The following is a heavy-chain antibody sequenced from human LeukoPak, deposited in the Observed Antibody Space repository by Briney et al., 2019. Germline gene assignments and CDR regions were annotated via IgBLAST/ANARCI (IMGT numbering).Heavy chain of an antibody. J-gene: IGHJ4*02. CDR1: GFTFSDYY. V-gene: IGHV3-11*04. CDR3: ARVKSYYDSSGYPN. Sequence: AGGSLRLSCAASGFTFSDYYMSWIRQAPGKGLEWVSYISSSGSTIYYADCVKGRFTISRDYAKNSLYLKMNRLRAEDTAVYYCARVKSYYDSSGYPNWGQGTLVTVSS. CDR2: ISSSGSTI. D-gene: IGHD3-22*01.